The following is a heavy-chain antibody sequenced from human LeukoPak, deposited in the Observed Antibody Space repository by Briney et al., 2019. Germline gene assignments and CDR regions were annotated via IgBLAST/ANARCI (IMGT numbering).Heavy chain of an antibody. D-gene: IGHD3-22*01. V-gene: IGHV4-59*01. CDR3: ASLWGASGNYYFSG. CDR1: GGSLTNYY. CDR2: SYYSGIT. J-gene: IGHJ4*02. Sequence: PSETLSLTCTVSGGSLTNYYWSWIRQPPGKGLEWIGHSYYSGITNYNPSLKSRVTISVDTSKNQFSLRLSSVTAADTAVYYCASLWGASGNYYFSGWGQGALVTVSS.